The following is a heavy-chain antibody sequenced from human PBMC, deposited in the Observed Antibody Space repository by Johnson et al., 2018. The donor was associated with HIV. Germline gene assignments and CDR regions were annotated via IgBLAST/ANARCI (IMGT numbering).Heavy chain of an antibody. CDR1: GFTFSSYA. Sequence: QVQLVESGGGVVQPGRSLRLSCAASGFTFSSYAMHWVRQAPGKGLEWVAVISYDGSNKYSADSVKGRFTISRDNSKNTLYLQMNSLRAEDTAVYYCAKDWGIAAAGTDAFDIWGQGTMVTVSS. CDR3: AKDWGIAAAGTDAFDI. V-gene: IGHV3-30*04. D-gene: IGHD6-13*01. CDR2: ISYDGSNK. J-gene: IGHJ3*02.